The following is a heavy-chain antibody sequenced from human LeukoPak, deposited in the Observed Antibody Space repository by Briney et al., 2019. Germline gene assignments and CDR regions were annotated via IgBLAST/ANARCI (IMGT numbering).Heavy chain of an antibody. D-gene: IGHD6-13*01. CDR2: IYSGGST. CDR3: ATDRPYYSSSWWDDY. Sequence: GGSLRLSCAAAGFTLGSNYMGWVRQAPGKGMEWVSVIYSGGSTYYADSVKGRFTISRDNSKNTLYLQMNSLRAEDTAVYDCATDRPYYSSSWWDDYWGQGTLVTVSS. J-gene: IGHJ4*02. V-gene: IGHV3-66*02. CDR1: GFTLGSNY.